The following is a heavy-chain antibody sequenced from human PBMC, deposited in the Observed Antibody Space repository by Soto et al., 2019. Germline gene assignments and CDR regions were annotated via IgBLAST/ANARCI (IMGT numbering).Heavy chain of an antibody. CDR1: GFSFSSYG. V-gene: IGHV3-33*01. CDR3: ERDRSVGAPINCFDF. CDR2: IWCDGSNK. J-gene: IGHJ4*02. D-gene: IGHD1-26*01. Sequence: QVQLVESGGGVVQPGRSLRLSCAASGFSFSSYGMHWVRQAPGKGLEWVAVIWCDGSNKYYADSVKGRFTISRDNSKNTLYLQMNRRRAEDTAVYYCERDRSVGAPINCFDFWGQGTLVTVSS.